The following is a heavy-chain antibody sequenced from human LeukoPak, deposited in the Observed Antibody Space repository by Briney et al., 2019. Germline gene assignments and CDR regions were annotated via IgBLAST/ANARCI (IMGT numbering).Heavy chain of an antibody. V-gene: IGHV4-31*03. CDR1: GGSISSGGYY. Sequence: PSETLSLTCTVSGGSISSGGYYWSWIRQHPGKGLEWIGYIYYSGSTYYNPSLKSRVTISVDTSKNQFSLKLSSVTAADTAVYYCARCYYDSSGYFDYWGQGTLVTVSS. J-gene: IGHJ4*02. CDR2: IYYSGST. D-gene: IGHD3-22*01. CDR3: ARCYYDSSGYFDY.